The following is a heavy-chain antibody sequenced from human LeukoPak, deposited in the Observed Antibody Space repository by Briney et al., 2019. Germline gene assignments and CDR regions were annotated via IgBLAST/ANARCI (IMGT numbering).Heavy chain of an antibody. CDR1: GFTFSSYA. CDR2: ISGSGGST. Sequence: GGSLRLSCAASGFTFSSYAMSWVRQAPGKGLEWVSAISGSGGSTYYADSVKGRFTISRDNSKNTLYLQMNSLRAEDTAVYYCAKDPRELLWFGEFYNWGQGTRVTVSS. D-gene: IGHD3-10*01. J-gene: IGHJ1*01. V-gene: IGHV3-23*01. CDR3: AKDPRELLWFGEFYN.